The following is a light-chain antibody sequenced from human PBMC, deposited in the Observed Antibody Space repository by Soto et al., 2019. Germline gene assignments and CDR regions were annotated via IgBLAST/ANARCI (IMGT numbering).Light chain of an antibody. Sequence: DIVMTQSPLSLPVTPGEPASISCISIHILLHSNGYNYLDWYLQKPGQSPQLLIYLGSNRSSGVPDRFSGSGSGTDFTLKISRVEAEDVGVYYCMQALQTSWTFGQGTKVDIK. J-gene: IGKJ1*01. CDR3: MQALQTSWT. V-gene: IGKV2-28*01. CDR1: HILLHSNGYNY. CDR2: LGS.